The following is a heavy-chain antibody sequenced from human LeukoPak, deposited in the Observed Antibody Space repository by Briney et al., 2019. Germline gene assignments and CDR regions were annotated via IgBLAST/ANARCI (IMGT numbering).Heavy chain of an antibody. CDR1: GFIFRNYA. D-gene: IGHD4/OR15-4a*01. CDR2: ISDNGGGA. Sequence: GGSLRLSCGASGFIFRNYAMSWVRQAPGEGLKWVAGISDNGGGAYYAESLKGRFTISRDNSKNMLHLQMNSLRVEDTAVYYCAKESGPLGAPLYDYWGRGILVTASS. V-gene: IGHV3-23*01. J-gene: IGHJ4*02. CDR3: AKESGPLGAPLYDY.